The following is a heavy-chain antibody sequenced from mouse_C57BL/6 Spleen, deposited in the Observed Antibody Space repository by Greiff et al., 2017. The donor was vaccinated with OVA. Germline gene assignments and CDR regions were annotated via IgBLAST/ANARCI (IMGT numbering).Heavy chain of an antibody. CDR2: ISYDGSN. CDR1: GYSITSGYY. V-gene: IGHV3-6*01. D-gene: IGHD1-1*01. CDR3: ARDGSSFLWYFDV. J-gene: IGHJ1*03. Sequence: EVQLQQSGPGLVKPSQSLSLTCSVTGYSITSGYYWNWIRQFPGNKLEWMGYISYDGSNNYNPSLKNLISITRDTSKNQFFLKLNSVTTEDTATYYCARDGSSFLWYFDVWGTGTTVTVSS.